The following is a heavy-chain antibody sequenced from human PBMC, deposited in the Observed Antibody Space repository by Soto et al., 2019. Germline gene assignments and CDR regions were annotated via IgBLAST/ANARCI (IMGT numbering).Heavy chain of an antibody. CDR3: ARWPQPRYYADPYAVDV. Sequence: QVHLVQSGTEVKKPGSSVKVSCKASGGTFSSSGFSWVRQAPGQGLGWMGMIVPSLDTTNYAQKFQARVTITADEVTSTAYMELRSLRSEDTAVYYCARWPQPRYYADPYAVDVWGQGTRVIFSS. D-gene: IGHD3-16*01. V-gene: IGHV1-69*11. J-gene: IGHJ6*02. CDR2: IVPSLDTT. CDR1: GGTFSSSG.